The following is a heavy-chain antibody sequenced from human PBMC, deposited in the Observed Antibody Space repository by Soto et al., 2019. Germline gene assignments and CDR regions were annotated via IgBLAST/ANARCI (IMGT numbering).Heavy chain of an antibody. CDR1: GGSISSSSSY. Sequence: QLQLQESGPGLVKPSETLSLTCTVSGGSISSSSSYWGWFRQPPGKGLEWIGSIYYSGGTYYNPSLKSRVTISVDTSKNQFSLKLSSVTAADTAVYYCASQSSGFRDYWGQGTLVTVSS. V-gene: IGHV4-39*01. J-gene: IGHJ4*02. CDR3: ASQSSGFRDY. D-gene: IGHD3-22*01. CDR2: IYYSGGT.